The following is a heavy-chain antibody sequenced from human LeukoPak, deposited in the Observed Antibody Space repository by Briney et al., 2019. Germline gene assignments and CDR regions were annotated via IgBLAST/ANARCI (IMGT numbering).Heavy chain of an antibody. CDR3: AREVVSIPSYFES. CDR2: FYRGDST. CDR1: GFTVSSSY. J-gene: IGHJ4*02. V-gene: IGHV3-53*01. D-gene: IGHD2-15*01. Sequence: GGSLRLSCAASGFTVSSSYMYWVRQAPGKGLEWVSFFYRGDSTYYAESVRGRFTISRDNSKNTLYLPMNSLIPEDTAVYYCAREVVSIPSYFESWGQGTLVTVSS.